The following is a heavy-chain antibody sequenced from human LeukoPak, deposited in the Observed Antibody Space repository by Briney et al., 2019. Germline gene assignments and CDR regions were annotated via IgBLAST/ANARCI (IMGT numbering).Heavy chain of an antibody. CDR2: INPSGGST. J-gene: IGHJ4*02. V-gene: IGHV1-46*01. Sequence: ASVKVSCKASGYTFTSYYMHWVRQAPGQGLEWMGIINPSGGSTSYAQKFQGRVTMTRDMSTSTVYMELSSLRSEDTAVYYCARGANGLTTVTSPFDYWGQGTLVTVSS. CDR3: ARGANGLTTVTSPFDY. CDR1: GYTFTSYY. D-gene: IGHD4-17*01.